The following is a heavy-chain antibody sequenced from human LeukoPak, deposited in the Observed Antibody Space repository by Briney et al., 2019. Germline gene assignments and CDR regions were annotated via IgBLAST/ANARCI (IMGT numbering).Heavy chain of an antibody. CDR3: ARDSSSWYPHFDY. CDR1: GFTFSSYA. D-gene: IGHD6-13*01. Sequence: GGSLRLPCAASGFTFSSYAMSWVRQAPGKGLEWVSAISGSGGSTYYADSVKGRFTISRDNSKNTLYLQMNSLRAEDTAVYYCARDSSSWYPHFDYWGQGTLVTVSS. J-gene: IGHJ4*02. CDR2: ISGSGGST. V-gene: IGHV3-23*01.